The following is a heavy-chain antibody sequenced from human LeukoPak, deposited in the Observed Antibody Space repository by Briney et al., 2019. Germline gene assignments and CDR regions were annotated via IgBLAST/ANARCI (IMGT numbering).Heavy chain of an antibody. CDR2: ISAYNGNT. CDR3: ARDGDIVVVPAAIRGYYYYGMDV. V-gene: IGHV1-18*01. J-gene: IGHJ6*02. CDR1: GYTFTSYV. Sequence: ASVTVSCMASGYTFTSYVISWVRPAPGQGVDWMGWISAYNGNTKNAQKSQGRVTMTTDTSTSTAYMELTSLRSDDTAVYYCARDGDIVVVPAAIRGYYYYGMDVWGQGTTVTVSS. D-gene: IGHD2-2*02.